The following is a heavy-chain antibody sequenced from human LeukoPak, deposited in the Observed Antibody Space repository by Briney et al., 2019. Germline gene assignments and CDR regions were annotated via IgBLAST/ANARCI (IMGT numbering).Heavy chain of an antibody. J-gene: IGHJ6*03. CDR2: INPSGGST. V-gene: IGHV1-46*01. D-gene: IGHD3-10*01. Sequence: GASVKVSCKASGYTFTSYYMHWVRQAPGQGLEWMGIINPSGGSTSHAQKFQGRVTMTRDMSTSTVYMELSRLRSDDTAVYYCASGAKITMVRGVITYYYYMDVWGKGTTVTVSS. CDR3: ASGAKITMVRGVITYYYYMDV. CDR1: GYTFTSYY.